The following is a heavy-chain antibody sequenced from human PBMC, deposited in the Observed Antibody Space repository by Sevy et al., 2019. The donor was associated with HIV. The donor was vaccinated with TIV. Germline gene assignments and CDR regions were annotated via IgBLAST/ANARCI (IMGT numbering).Heavy chain of an antibody. Sequence: GSLRLSCAASGFIFSSYEMSWVRQAPGKGLVWVSRINSDGSSTSYADSVKGRFTISRDNAKNTLYLQMNSLRAEDTAVYYCARDVVVVPAAMGGGGMDVWGQGTTVTVSS. CDR2: INSDGSST. CDR3: ARDVVVVPAAMGGGGMDV. V-gene: IGHV3-74*01. CDR1: GFIFSSYE. J-gene: IGHJ6*02. D-gene: IGHD2-2*01.